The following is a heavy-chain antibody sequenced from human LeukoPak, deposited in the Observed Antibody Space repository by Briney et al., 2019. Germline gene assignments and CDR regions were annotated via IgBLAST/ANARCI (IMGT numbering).Heavy chain of an antibody. J-gene: IGHJ4*02. D-gene: IGHD3-10*01. CDR2: ISSSSRYI. CDR3: ARDPSGSYYPTAYYFDY. Sequence: GGSLRLSCAASGFTFSSYSMNWVRLAPGKGLEWVSSISSSSRYIYFADSLKGRFTISRDNAKNSLYLQMNSLRAEDTAVYYCARDPSGSYYPTAYYFDYWGQGTLVTVSS. CDR1: GFTFSSYS. V-gene: IGHV3-21*01.